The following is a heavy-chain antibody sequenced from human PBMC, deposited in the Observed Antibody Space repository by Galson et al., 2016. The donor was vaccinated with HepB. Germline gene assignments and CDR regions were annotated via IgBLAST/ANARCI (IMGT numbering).Heavy chain of an antibody. CDR1: GDSVSSDGAA. Sequence: CAISGDSVSSDGAAWNWIRQSPSRALEWLGRTYYRSKWYNAYALSVKSRITINPDTSKNQFSLQLNSVTPEDTAVYYCARAEANWDGGGDNWFDPWGQGTLVTVSS. V-gene: IGHV6-1*01. CDR2: TYYRSKWYN. CDR3: ARAEANWDGGGDNWFDP. D-gene: IGHD7-27*01. J-gene: IGHJ5*02.